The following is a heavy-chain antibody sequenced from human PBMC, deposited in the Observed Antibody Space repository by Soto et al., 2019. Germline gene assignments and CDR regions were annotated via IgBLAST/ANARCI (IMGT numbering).Heavy chain of an antibody. CDR2: IYYSGST. J-gene: IGHJ4*02. CDR3: ARHGPYYYDSSGYYLFDY. Sequence: KASETLSLTCTVSGGSISSSSYYWGWIRQPPGKGLEWVGSIYYSGSTYYNPSLKSRVTISVDTSKNQFSLKLSSVTAADTAVYYCARHGPYYYDSSGYYLFDYWGQGTLVTVSS. D-gene: IGHD3-22*01. V-gene: IGHV4-39*01. CDR1: GGSISSSSYY.